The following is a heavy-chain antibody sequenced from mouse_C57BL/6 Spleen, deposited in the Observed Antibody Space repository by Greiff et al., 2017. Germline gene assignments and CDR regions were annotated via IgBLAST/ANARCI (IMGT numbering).Heavy chain of an antibody. CDR1: GYTFTTYP. Sequence: VQLQQSGAELVEPGASVKMSCKASGYTFTTYPIEWMKQNHGKSLEWIGNFHPYNDDTKYNEKFKGKATLTVEKSSSTVYLELSRLTSDDSAVYYCARPGYGNYVGYFDDWGQGTTLTVSS. V-gene: IGHV1-47*01. D-gene: IGHD2-10*02. CDR3: ARPGYGNYVGYFDD. CDR2: FHPYNDDT. J-gene: IGHJ2*01.